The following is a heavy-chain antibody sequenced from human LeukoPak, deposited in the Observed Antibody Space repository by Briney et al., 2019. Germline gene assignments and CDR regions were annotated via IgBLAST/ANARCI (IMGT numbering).Heavy chain of an antibody. CDR2: INSDGSST. CDR1: GFTFSNYW. Sequence: GGSLRLSCAASGFTFSNYWMHWVRQAPGKGLVWVSRINSDGSSTSYADSVKGRFTISRDNAKNTLYLQMNSLRAEDTAVYYCARVSSGSYFGYYYYYTDVWAKGPRSPSP. J-gene: IGHJ6*03. CDR3: ARVSSGSYFGYYYYYTDV. V-gene: IGHV3-74*01. D-gene: IGHD1-26*01.